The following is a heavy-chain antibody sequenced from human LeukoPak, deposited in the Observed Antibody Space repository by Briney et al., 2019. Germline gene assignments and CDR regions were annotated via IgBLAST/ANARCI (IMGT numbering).Heavy chain of an antibody. D-gene: IGHD1-1*01. CDR3: ARKWATSFDP. J-gene: IGHJ5*02. CDR1: GYTFISYG. V-gene: IGHV1-18*01. CDR2: INTYSGDT. Sequence: ASVKVSCKSSGYTFISYGISWVRQAPGQGLEWMGWINTYSGDTNYAQKVQGRVTLTRDTSTSTAYMELRSLRSDDTAVYYCARKWATSFDPWGQGTLVTVSS.